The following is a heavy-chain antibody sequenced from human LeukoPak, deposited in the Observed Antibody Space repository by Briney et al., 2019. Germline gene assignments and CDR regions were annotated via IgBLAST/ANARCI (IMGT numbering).Heavy chain of an antibody. CDR3: ARESERSGWYDY. J-gene: IGHJ4*02. CDR2: VSGDGGST. D-gene: IGHD6-19*01. Sequence: GGSLRLSCAAPGFIFDDYAIHWVRQAPGKGLEWVSLVSGDGGSTFYADSVKGRFTISRDNSKNSLYLQMSSLRSEDTALYYCARESERSGWYDYWGQGTLVTVSS. CDR1: GFIFDDYA. V-gene: IGHV3-43*02.